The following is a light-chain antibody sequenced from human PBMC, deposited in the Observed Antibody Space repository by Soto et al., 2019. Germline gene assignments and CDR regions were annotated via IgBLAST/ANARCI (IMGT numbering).Light chain of an antibody. V-gene: IGKV3-20*01. CDR1: QIISSTY. Sequence: DIVLTQSPGTLSLSPGERATLSCRASQIISSTYLGWYQQKPGQAPRLLIYGASSRATGIPDRFSGSGSGTDFTLTISRLEPEDFTVYYCHHYETFGQGTKVEIK. CDR3: HHYET. CDR2: GAS. J-gene: IGKJ1*01.